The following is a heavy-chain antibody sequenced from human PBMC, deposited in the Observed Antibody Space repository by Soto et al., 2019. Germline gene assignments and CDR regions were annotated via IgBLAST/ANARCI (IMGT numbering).Heavy chain of an antibody. CDR2: INHSGST. V-gene: IGHV4-34*01. CDR1: GGSFSGYY. J-gene: IGHJ3*01. D-gene: IGHD4-17*01. CDR3: ARADYGGNSYAFDF. Sequence: SETLSLTCAVYGGSFSGYYWSWIRQPPGKGLEWIGEINHSGSTNYNPSLKSRVTISVDTSKNSLYLQMNSLRAEDTAVYYCARADYGGNSYAFDFWGQGTMVTVSS.